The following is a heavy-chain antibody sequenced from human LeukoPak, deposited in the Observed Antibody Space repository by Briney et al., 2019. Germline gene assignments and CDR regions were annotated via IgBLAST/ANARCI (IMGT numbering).Heavy chain of an antibody. Sequence: PLGSLRLSCAASGFTFSNAWMSWVRQAPGKGLEWVGRIKSKTDGGTTDYAAPVKGRFTISRDDSKNTLYLQMNSLKTEDTAVYYCTTTDLWFRELGYWGQGTLVTVSS. CDR2: IKSKTDGGTT. V-gene: IGHV3-15*01. D-gene: IGHD3-10*01. CDR1: GFTFSNAW. J-gene: IGHJ4*02. CDR3: TTTDLWFRELGY.